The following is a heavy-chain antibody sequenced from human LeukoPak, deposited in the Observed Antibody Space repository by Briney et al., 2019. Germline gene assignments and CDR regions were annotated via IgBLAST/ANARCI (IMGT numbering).Heavy chain of an antibody. CDR2: ISSNGGGT. CDR1: GFTFSSYA. J-gene: IGHJ4*02. Sequence: PGGSLRLSCAASGFTFSSYAMYWVRQAPGKGLEYVSAISSNGGGTYYANSVKGRFTISRDNSRNTLYLQMGSLRAEDTALYYCAKSLVVTGLDYWGQGTLVTVSS. D-gene: IGHD3-22*01. V-gene: IGHV3-64*01. CDR3: AKSLVVTGLDY.